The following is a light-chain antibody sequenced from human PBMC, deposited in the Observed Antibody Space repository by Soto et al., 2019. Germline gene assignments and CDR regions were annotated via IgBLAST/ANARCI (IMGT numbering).Light chain of an antibody. CDR2: DNR. CDR3: QSSDSLSGSYV. CDR1: SSNIGAGND. Sequence: QPVLTQPPSVSGAPGQRVTISCTGSSSNIGAGNDVQWYQQLPGTAPKLLIYDNRQRPSGVPDRFSGSTSGTSASLAITGLQAEDEADYYCQSSDSLSGSYVFGTGTKLTVL. V-gene: IGLV1-40*01. J-gene: IGLJ1*01.